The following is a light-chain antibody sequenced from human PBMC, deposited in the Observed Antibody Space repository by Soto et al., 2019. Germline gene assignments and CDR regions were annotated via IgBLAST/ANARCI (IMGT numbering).Light chain of an antibody. V-gene: IGKV3-20*01. J-gene: IGKJ5*01. CDR3: QPYGSSPPNT. Sequence: EIVLTQSPGTLSLSPGERATLVCRASQTVSSSYLAWYQQRPGQAPRLLIYGASSRATGIPGRFSGSGSGTDFTLTISRLEPEDFAVYYCQPYGSSPPNTFGQGTRLEIK. CDR1: QTVSSSY. CDR2: GAS.